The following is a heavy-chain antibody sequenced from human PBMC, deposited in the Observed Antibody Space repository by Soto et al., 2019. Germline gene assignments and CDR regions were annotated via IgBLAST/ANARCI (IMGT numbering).Heavy chain of an antibody. D-gene: IGHD3-3*01. V-gene: IGHV3-7*01. CDR3: ARDKEGTYYDFWSGYYRSPYIYAKEAFDI. CDR2: IKQDGSEK. J-gene: IGHJ3*02. CDR1: GFTFSSYW. Sequence: EVQLVESGGGLVQPGGSLRLSCAASGFTFSSYWMSWVRQAPGKGLEWVANIKQDGSEKYYVDSVKGRFTISRDNAKNSLYLQMNSLRAEDTAVYYCARDKEGTYYDFWSGYYRSPYIYAKEAFDIWGQGTMVTVSS.